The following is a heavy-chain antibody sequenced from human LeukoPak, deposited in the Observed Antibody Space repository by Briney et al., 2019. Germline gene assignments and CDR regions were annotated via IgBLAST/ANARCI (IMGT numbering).Heavy chain of an antibody. CDR3: AIRTTGTTWFDY. J-gene: IGHJ4*02. Sequence: ASVKVSCKASGYTFTSYAMHWVRQAPGQRLEWMGRINAGNGNTKYSQEFQGRVTITRDTSASTAYMELSSLRSEDMAVYYCAIRTTGTTWFDYWGQGTLVTVSS. CDR1: GYTFTSYA. CDR2: INAGNGNT. D-gene: IGHD1-1*01. V-gene: IGHV1-3*03.